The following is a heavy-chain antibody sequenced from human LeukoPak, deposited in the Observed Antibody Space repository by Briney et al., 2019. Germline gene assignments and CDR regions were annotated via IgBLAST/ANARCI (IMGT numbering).Heavy chain of an antibody. Sequence: GGSLRLSCAASGFTFSSYDMHWVRQPTGKGLEWVSAIGTGGDTYYPASVKGRFTISRENAKNSLYLQMNSLRAEDTAVYFCARGGGLDVWGQGATVTVSS. J-gene: IGHJ6*02. CDR2: IGTGGDT. D-gene: IGHD3-16*01. CDR1: GFTFSSYD. CDR3: ARGGGLDV. V-gene: IGHV3-13*01.